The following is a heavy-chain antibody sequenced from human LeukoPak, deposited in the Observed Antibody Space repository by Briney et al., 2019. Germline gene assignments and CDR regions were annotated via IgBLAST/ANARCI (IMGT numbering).Heavy chain of an antibody. Sequence: SETLSLTCTVSGGSISSGSYYWSWIRQPAGKGLGWIGRIYTSGSTNYNPSLKSRVTMSVDTSKNQFSLKLSSVTAADTAVYYCARDGYYYDSSGSKRYFDYWGQGTLVTVSS. CDR3: ARDGYYYDSSGSKRYFDY. CDR2: IYTSGST. V-gene: IGHV4-61*02. D-gene: IGHD3-22*01. J-gene: IGHJ4*02. CDR1: GGSISSGSYY.